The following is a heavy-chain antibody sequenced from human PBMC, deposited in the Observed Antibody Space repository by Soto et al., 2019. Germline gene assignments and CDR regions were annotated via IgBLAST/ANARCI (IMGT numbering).Heavy chain of an antibody. J-gene: IGHJ6*02. CDR1: GFTFSNAW. CDR2: IKSKTDGGTT. CDR3: TRARPELDYYYYGMDV. V-gene: IGHV3-15*07. Sequence: KPGGSLRLSCAASGFTFSNAWMNWVRQAPGKGLEWVGRIKSKTDGGTTDYAAPVKGRFTISRDDSKNTLYLQMNSLKTEDTAVYYCTRARPELDYYYYGMDVWGQGTTVTVSS. D-gene: IGHD6-13*01.